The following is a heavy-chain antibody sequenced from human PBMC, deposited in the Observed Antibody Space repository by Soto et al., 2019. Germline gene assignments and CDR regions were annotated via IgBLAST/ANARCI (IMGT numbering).Heavy chain of an antibody. J-gene: IGHJ5*02. CDR3: ARAWWRSSRWFDP. CDR1: GFTVSSHY. CDR2: IYSGGTT. V-gene: IGHV3-53*02. D-gene: IGHD6-6*01. Sequence: EVQLVETGGGLIQPGGSLRLSCEVTGFTVSSHYMSWVRQAPGKGLEWVSVIYSGGTTYSADSVKGRFTISRDDSKNTLYLQMNSLRAEDTAVYYCARAWWRSSRWFDPWGQGTLVTVSS.